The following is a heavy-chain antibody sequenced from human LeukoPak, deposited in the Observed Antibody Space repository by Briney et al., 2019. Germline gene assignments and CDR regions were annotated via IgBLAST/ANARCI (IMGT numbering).Heavy chain of an antibody. CDR3: ARDAHTLVRGAPLF. D-gene: IGHD3-10*01. V-gene: IGHV3-21*01. CDR2: ISSSSSYI. CDR1: GFTFSSYA. Sequence: PGGSLRLSCAASGFTFSSYAMSWVRQAPGKGLEWVSSISSSSSYIYYADSVKGRFTISRDNAKNSLYLQMNSLRAEDTAVYYCARDAHTLVRGAPLFGGQGTLVTVSS. J-gene: IGHJ4*02.